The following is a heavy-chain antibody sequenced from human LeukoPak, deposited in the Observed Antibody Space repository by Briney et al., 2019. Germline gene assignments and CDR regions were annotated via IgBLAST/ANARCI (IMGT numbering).Heavy chain of an antibody. J-gene: IGHJ4*02. D-gene: IGHD3-3*01. CDR3: ARDYGFWSGYYSPTRGYFGY. Sequence: GGSLRLSCAASGFTFSGSGMHWVRQAPGKGLEWVTFIRYDGSNKYYTDSVKGRFTISRDNSKNTLYLQMDSLRAEDTAVYYCARDYGFWSGYYSPTRGYFGYWGQGTLVTVSS. CDR2: IRYDGSNK. CDR1: GFTFSGSG. V-gene: IGHV3-30*02.